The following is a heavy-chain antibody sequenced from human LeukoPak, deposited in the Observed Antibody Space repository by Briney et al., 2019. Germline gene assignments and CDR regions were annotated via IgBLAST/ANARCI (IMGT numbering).Heavy chain of an antibody. CDR3: ARDEGYDSSGPLDY. CDR2: ISSRSTYV. J-gene: IGHJ4*02. D-gene: IGHD3-22*01. V-gene: IGHV3-21*06. Sequence: GGSLRLSCAASGFTFSDYSINWVRQAPGKGLEWVSSISSRSTYVFYADSVKGRFAISRDNAKNSMYLQMNSLRAEDTAVYYCARDEGYDSSGPLDYWGQGTLVTVSS. CDR1: GFTFSDYS.